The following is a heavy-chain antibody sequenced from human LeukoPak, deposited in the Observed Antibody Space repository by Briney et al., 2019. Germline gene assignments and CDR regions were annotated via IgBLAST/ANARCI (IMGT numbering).Heavy chain of an antibody. D-gene: IGHD2-2*02. J-gene: IGHJ3*02. CDR3: ATRTVPTAIHSAFDI. V-gene: IGHV1-24*01. CDR1: GYTLSVLP. Sequence: ASVKVSCKSSGYTLSVLPIHWVRQAPGKGLECMGGYEPVDGETFYTQEFQGRVTMTEDISTDTAYMELSSLRSDDTAMYYCATRTVPTAIHSAFDIWGQGTMVTVSS. CDR2: YEPVDGET.